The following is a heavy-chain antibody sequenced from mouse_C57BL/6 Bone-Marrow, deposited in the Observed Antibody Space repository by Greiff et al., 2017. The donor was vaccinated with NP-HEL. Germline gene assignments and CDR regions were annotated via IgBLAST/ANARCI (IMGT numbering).Heavy chain of an antibody. J-gene: IGHJ2*01. CDR1: GFNIKDDY. Sequence: VQLQQSGAELVRPGASVKLSCTASGFNIKDDYMHWVKQRPEQGLEWIGWIDPENGDTEYASKFQGKATITADTSSNTAYLQLSSLTSEDTAVYYCTTPIYDGYLYYFDYWCQGTTLTVSS. CDR3: TTPIYDGYLYYFDY. V-gene: IGHV14-4*01. CDR2: IDPENGDT. D-gene: IGHD2-3*01.